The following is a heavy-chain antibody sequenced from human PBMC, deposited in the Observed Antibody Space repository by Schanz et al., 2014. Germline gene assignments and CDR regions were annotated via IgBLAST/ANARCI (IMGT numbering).Heavy chain of an antibody. D-gene: IGHD3-10*01. V-gene: IGHV4-59*01. CDR1: GGSISSYY. CDR2: IYYGGSP. CDR3: ARGNYYDSGRNWFDP. Sequence: QVQLQESGPGLVKPSGTLSLTCAVSGGSISSYYWSWIRQPPGKGLEWIGYIYYGGSPDYNPSLKSRVTVSIDTSKNQFSLKLSSLTAADTAVYYCARGNYYDSGRNWFDPWGQGTLVTVSS. J-gene: IGHJ5*02.